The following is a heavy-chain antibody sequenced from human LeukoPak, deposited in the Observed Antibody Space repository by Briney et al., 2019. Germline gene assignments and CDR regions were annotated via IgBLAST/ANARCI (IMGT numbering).Heavy chain of an antibody. CDR3: ARGPGDGSYGCFDY. Sequence: GGSLRLSCEASGFTFNTYWIHWVRQTPGKGLVWVSRISPNGDNTNYADSVKGRFTLSRDTAKNTVYLRMNSLRAEDTAVYYCARGPGDGSYGCFDYWGQGTLVTVSS. CDR1: GFTFNTYW. CDR2: ISPNGDNT. V-gene: IGHV3-74*01. D-gene: IGHD6-19*01. J-gene: IGHJ4*02.